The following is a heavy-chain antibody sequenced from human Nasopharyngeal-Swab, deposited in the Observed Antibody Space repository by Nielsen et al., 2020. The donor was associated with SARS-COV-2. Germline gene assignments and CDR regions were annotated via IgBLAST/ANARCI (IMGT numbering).Heavy chain of an antibody. J-gene: IGHJ6*03. CDR1: GFTFSDYY. CDR2: ISSSGSTI. V-gene: IGHV3-11*01. Sequence: GESLKISCAASGFTFSDYYMSWIRQAPGKGLEWVSYISSSGSTIYYADSVKGRFTISRDNAKNSLYLQMNSLRAEDTAVYYCARALPGQYYMDVWGKGTTVTVSS. CDR3: ARALPGQYYMDV. D-gene: IGHD3-10*01.